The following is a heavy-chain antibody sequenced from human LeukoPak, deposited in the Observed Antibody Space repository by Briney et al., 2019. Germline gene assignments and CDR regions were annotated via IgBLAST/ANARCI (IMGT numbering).Heavy chain of an antibody. D-gene: IGHD2-15*01. V-gene: IGHV3-33*01. Sequence: PGGALRLSCAASGFTFSSYGMHGVRQAPGKGLEWVAVIWYDGSNKEYADSVKGRFTISRDNSKNTLYLQMNSLRAEDTAVYYCARDLIVADAPRMDVWGQGTTVTVSS. J-gene: IGHJ6*02. CDR1: GFTFSSYG. CDR3: ARDLIVADAPRMDV. CDR2: IWYDGSNK.